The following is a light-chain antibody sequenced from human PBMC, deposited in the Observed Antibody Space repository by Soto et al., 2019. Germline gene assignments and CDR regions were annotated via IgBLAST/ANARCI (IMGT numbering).Light chain of an antibody. CDR1: QSVSSSY. V-gene: IGKV3-20*01. CDR2: GAS. J-gene: IGKJ1*01. Sequence: EIVLTQSPGTLSLSPGERATLSCRASQSVSSSYLAWYQQKPGQAPRLLIYGASSRATGIPDRFSGSGSGTDFTLAISRLEPEDFAVYYCQQYGSSPLTFGQRTKVEIK. CDR3: QQYGSSPLT.